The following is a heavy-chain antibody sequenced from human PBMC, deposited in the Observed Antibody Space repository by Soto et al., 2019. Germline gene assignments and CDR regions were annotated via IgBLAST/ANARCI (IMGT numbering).Heavy chain of an antibody. D-gene: IGHD5-18*01. CDR2: INPNSGGT. Sequence: ASVKVSCKASGYTFTGYQMHWVRQAPGQGLEWMGWINPNSGGTNYAQKFQGRVTMTRDTSISTAYMELSGLRSDDTAVYYCARIQLSSGCLDYWGQGTLVTVSS. V-gene: IGHV1-2*02. CDR1: GYTFTGYQ. J-gene: IGHJ4*02. CDR3: ARIQLSSGCLDY.